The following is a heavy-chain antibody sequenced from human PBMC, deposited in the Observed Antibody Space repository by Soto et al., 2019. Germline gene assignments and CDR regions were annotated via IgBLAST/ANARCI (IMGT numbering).Heavy chain of an antibody. CDR3: ARELGGLAVAGTFGVQNWFDP. J-gene: IGHJ5*02. CDR2: MNPNSGNT. CDR1: GYTFTSYD. V-gene: IGHV1-8*01. Sequence: GASVKVSCKASGYTFTSYDINWVRQATGQGLEWMGWMNPNSGNTGYAQKFQGRVTMTRNTPISTAYMELSSLRSEDTAVYYCARELGGLAVAGTFGVQNWFDPWGQGTLVTVSS. D-gene: IGHD6-19*01.